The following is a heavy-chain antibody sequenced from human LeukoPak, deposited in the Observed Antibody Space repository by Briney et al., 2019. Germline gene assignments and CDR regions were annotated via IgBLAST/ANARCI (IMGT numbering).Heavy chain of an antibody. CDR1: GYTFTSYD. Sequence: ASVKVSCKASGYTFTSYDINWVRQATGQGLEWMGWMNPNSGNTGYAQKFQGRVTMTRNTSISTAYMELSSLRSEDTAVYYCAIYSKQWLVRRVFDYGGQGTLVTVSS. D-gene: IGHD6-19*01. J-gene: IGHJ4*02. CDR3: AIYSKQWLVRRVFDY. CDR2: MNPNSGNT. V-gene: IGHV1-8*01.